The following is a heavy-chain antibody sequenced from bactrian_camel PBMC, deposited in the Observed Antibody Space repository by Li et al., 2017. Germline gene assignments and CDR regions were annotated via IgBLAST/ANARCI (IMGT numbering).Heavy chain of an antibody. D-gene: IGHD4*01. CDR1: GYIFSSCG. V-gene: IGHV3S31*01. J-gene: IGHJ6*01. CDR3: AADFGQCSDSDYDVWDFDFAF. CDR2: QRDAAT. Sequence: DVQLVESGGGSVQAGGSLKLSCAASGYIFSSCGMGWYRQAPGKEPEGVAAQRDAATYYADSVKGRFSISRDIASRTLYLQMSNLKPEDTALYYCAADFGQCSDSDYDVWDFDFAFWGPGTQVTVS.